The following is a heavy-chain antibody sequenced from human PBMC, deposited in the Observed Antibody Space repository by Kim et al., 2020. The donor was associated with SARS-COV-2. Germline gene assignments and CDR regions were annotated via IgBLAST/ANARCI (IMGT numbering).Heavy chain of an antibody. Sequence: GEALKISCKASGYSFTNYWIGWVRQMPGKGLEWMGIIYPGDSDTRYSPSFQGQVTISADKSINTAYLQWNSLTASDIAVYYCARPHFYGDFYYFDYWGQGPLVTVSS. V-gene: IGHV5-51*01. CDR3: ARPHFYGDFYYFDY. CDR2: IYPGDSDT. J-gene: IGHJ4*02. CDR1: GYSFTNYW. D-gene: IGHD4-17*01.